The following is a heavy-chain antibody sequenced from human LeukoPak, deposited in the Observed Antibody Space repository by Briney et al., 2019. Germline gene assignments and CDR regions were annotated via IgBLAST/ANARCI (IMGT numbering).Heavy chain of an antibody. J-gene: IGHJ4*02. CDR3: ASTGIAAAGSDY. CDR2: IYTSGST. D-gene: IGHD6-13*01. Sequence: SETLSLTCTVSGGSISSGSYYWSWIRQPAGKGLEWIGRIYTSGSTYYNPSLKSRVTISVDTSKNQFSLKLSSVTAADTAVYYCASTGIAAAGSDYWGQGTLVTVSS. V-gene: IGHV4-61*02. CDR1: GGSISSGSYY.